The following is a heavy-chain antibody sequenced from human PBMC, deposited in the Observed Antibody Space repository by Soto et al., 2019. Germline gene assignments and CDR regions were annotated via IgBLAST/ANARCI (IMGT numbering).Heavy chain of an antibody. D-gene: IGHD3-10*01. CDR1: EFTFSGRS. CDR3: DRGWFGPDV. Sequence: EVQLVESGGGLVQPGGSLRLSCAASEFTFSGRSVHWVRQAPGKGLVWVSGIDKVGTDSTYADSVKGRFTSSRDNANNTVYLQMNCLRVEDTAVYYCDRGWFGPDVWGKGTTVTVSS. CDR2: IDKVGTDS. J-gene: IGHJ6*03. V-gene: IGHV3-74*01.